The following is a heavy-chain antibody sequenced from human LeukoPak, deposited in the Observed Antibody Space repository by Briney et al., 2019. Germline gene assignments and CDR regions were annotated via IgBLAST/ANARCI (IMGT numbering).Heavy chain of an antibody. J-gene: IGHJ4*02. D-gene: IGHD2-2*01. CDR3: ARAFVYCSSTSCYPLYYFDY. CDR2: IDHSGST. V-gene: IGHV4-34*01. Sequence: SETLSLTCAVYGGSFSGYYWSWIRQPPGKGLEWIGEIDHSGSTNYNPSLKSRVTISVDTSKNQFSLKLSSVTAADTAVYYCARAFVYCSSTSCYPLYYFDYWGQGTLVTASS. CDR1: GGSFSGYY.